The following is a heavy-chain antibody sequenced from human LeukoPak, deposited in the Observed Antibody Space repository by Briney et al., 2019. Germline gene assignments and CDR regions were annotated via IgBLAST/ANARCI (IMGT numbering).Heavy chain of an antibody. CDR3: ANAGLYYHESSRIPFEP. CDR2: IRNDGSKM. CDR1: GFTLSDYG. Sequence: GGSLRLSCAASGFTLSDYGMHWVRQAPGKGLEWVAFIRNDGSKMYYADSVKGRFTISRDNSKNTLYLQMNSLRPEDTAMYFCANAGLYYHESSRIPFEPRGQGSLVTVSS. J-gene: IGHJ5*02. V-gene: IGHV3-30*02. D-gene: IGHD3-10*01.